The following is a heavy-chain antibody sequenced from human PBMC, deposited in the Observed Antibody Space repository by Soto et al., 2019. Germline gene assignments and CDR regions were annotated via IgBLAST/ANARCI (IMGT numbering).Heavy chain of an antibody. Sequence: PSETLSLTCTVSGGSISSYYWSWIRQPPGKGLEWIGYIYYSGSTNYNPSLKSRVTISVDTSKNQFSLKLSSVTAADTAVYYCARGGLNYDFWSGYYGPLDYYYYGMDVWGQGTTVTVSS. V-gene: IGHV4-59*01. CDR2: IYYSGST. D-gene: IGHD3-3*01. CDR3: ARGGLNYDFWSGYYGPLDYYYYGMDV. J-gene: IGHJ6*02. CDR1: GGSISSYY.